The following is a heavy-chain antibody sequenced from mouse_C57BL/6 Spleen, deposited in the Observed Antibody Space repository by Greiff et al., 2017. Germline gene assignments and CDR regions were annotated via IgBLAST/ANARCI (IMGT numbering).Heavy chain of an antibody. CDR1: GYSITSGYY. CDR2: ISYDGSN. Sequence: EVKLMESGPGLVKPSQSLSLTCSVTGYSITSGYYWNWIRQFPGNKLEWMGYISYDGSNNYNPSLKNRISITRDTSKNQFFLKLNSVTTEDTATYYCARESYYGSSHDYWGQGTTLTVSS. CDR3: ARESYYGSSHDY. J-gene: IGHJ2*01. V-gene: IGHV3-6*01. D-gene: IGHD1-1*01.